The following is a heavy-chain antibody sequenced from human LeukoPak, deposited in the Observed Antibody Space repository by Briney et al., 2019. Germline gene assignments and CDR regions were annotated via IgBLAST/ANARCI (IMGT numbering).Heavy chain of an antibody. Sequence: SVKVSCKASGGTFSSYTISWVRQAPGQGLEWMGRIIPILGIANYAQKFQGRVTITADRSTSTAYMELSSLRSEDTAVYYCATYCSSTSCYDYWGQGTLVTVSS. CDR3: ATYCSSTSCYDY. J-gene: IGHJ4*02. CDR2: IIPILGIA. CDR1: GGTFSSYT. D-gene: IGHD2-2*01. V-gene: IGHV1-69*02.